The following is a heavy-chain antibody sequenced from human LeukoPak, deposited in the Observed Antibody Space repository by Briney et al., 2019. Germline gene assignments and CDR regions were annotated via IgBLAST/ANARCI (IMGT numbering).Heavy chain of an antibody. CDR3: ARTPGVSGYFDSSQKFDF. V-gene: IGHV1-18*04. CDR2: ISAYNGNT. D-gene: IGHD3-9*01. CDR1: GYTFTSYG. Sequence: GASVKVSCKASGYTFTSYGISWVRQAPGQGLEWMGRISAYNGNTNYAQKLQGRVTMTTDTSTSTAYMELRSLRSDDTAVYYCARTPGVSGYFDSSQKFDFWGQGTLVTVSS. J-gene: IGHJ4*02.